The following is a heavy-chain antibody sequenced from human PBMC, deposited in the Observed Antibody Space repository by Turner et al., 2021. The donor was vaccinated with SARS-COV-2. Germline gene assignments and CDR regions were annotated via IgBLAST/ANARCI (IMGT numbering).Heavy chain of an antibody. CDR1: GFTFSSYT. CDR3: ARDTTK. CDR2: IRGSGSGT. D-gene: IGHD1-26*01. J-gene: IGHJ4*02. V-gene: IGHV3-23*01. Sequence: EVQLLESGGGLVQPGGSLRLSCAASGFTFSSYTMTWVRQAPGKGLQWVSAIRGSGSGTYYADSVKGRFTISRDNSKNTLYLQMNSLRAEDTAVYYCARDTTKWGQGTLVTVSS.